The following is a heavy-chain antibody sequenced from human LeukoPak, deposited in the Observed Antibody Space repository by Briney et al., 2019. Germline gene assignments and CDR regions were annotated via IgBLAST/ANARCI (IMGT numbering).Heavy chain of an antibody. CDR1: GYSISSGYY. D-gene: IGHD2-2*01. J-gene: IGHJ4*02. Sequence: PSETLSLTCTVSGYSISSGYYWGWIRQPPGKGLEWIGSIYHSGSTYYNPSLKSRVTISVDTSKNQFSLKLSSVTAADTAVYYCARGGGYQLLFPSRRLFDYWGQGTLVTVSS. CDR3: ARGGGYQLLFPSRRLFDY. CDR2: IYHSGST. V-gene: IGHV4-38-2*02.